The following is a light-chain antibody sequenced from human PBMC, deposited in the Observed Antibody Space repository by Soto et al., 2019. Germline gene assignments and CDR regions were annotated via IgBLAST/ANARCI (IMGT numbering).Light chain of an antibody. J-gene: IGKJ5*01. V-gene: IGKV3-20*01. CDR1: QSVSGDY. Sequence: VLPQSPGTLSLSAGETGTLSCRASQSVSGDYIAWYQQKPGQAPRLLIYGASNRATDIPARFSGSGSGIDFALTISRLEPEDFAVYYCQKYGDSSITFGQGKRVAIK. CDR2: GAS. CDR3: QKYGDSSIT.